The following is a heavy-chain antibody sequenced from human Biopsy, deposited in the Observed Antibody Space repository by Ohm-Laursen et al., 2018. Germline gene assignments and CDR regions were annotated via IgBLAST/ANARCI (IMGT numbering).Heavy chain of an antibody. D-gene: IGHD3-9*01. CDR3: ASTGYNPDWNFDL. CDR1: GGPIDSYY. CDR2: IYFTGRT. Sequence: SETLSLTCTVSGGPIDSYYWSWIRQPPGKALEWIGYIYFTGRTSYNPSLKGRVTMSVNTSKKQFSLRLSSLTAADTAVYYCASTGYNPDWNFDLWGRGTLVTVSS. V-gene: IGHV4-59*12. J-gene: IGHJ2*01.